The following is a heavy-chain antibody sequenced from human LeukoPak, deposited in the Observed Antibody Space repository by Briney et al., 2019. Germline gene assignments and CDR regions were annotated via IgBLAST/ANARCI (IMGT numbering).Heavy chain of an antibody. Sequence: GSLGLSCAASGFTFSSYSMNWVRQAPGKGLEWVSYISSSSSTIYYADSVKGRFTISRDNAKNSLYLQMNSLRAEDTAVYYCAIDSYGPQSSWGQGTLVTVSS. CDR1: GFTFSSYS. CDR3: AIDSYGPQSS. J-gene: IGHJ4*02. CDR2: ISSSSSTI. V-gene: IGHV3-48*01. D-gene: IGHD5-18*01.